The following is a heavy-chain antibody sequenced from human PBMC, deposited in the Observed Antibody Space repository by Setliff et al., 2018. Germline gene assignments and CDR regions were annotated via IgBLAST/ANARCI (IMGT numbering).Heavy chain of an antibody. CDR1: GYSISSGYY. J-gene: IGHJ4*02. CDR2: IYHSGST. Sequence: PSETLSLTCAVSGYSISSGYYWGWIRQPPGKGLEWIGSIYHSGSTYYNPSLKSRVTISVDTSKNQFSLRLNSVTAADTAVYFCARAAARAEYSDTSAYLPFDFWGLGTLVTVSS. CDR3: ARAAARAEYSDTSAYLPFDF. V-gene: IGHV4-38-2*01. D-gene: IGHD3-16*01.